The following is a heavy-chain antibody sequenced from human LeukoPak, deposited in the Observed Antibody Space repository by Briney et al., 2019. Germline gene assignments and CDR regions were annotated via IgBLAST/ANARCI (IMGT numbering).Heavy chain of an antibody. Sequence: PGGSLRLSCAASGFTFSSYGMHWVRQAPGKGLEWAAFIRYDGSNKYYADSVKGRFTISRDNSKNTLYLQMNSLRAEDTAVYYCAKVAGLIVGGAFDIWGQGTMVTVSS. CDR1: GFTFSSYG. D-gene: IGHD2/OR15-2a*01. CDR2: IRYDGSNK. CDR3: AKVAGLIVGGAFDI. J-gene: IGHJ3*02. V-gene: IGHV3-30*02.